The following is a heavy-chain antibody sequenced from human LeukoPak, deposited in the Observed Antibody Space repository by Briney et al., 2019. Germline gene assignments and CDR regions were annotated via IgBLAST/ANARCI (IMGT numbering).Heavy chain of an antibody. CDR2: ISSSSSTI. V-gene: IGHV3-48*03. CDR3: ARVSSSSWYQSDY. Sequence: GGSLRLSCAASGFTFRSYEMNWVRQAPGKGLEWVSYISSSSSTIYYADSVKGRFTISRDNAKNSLYLQMNSLRDEDTAVYYCARVSSSSWYQSDYWGQGTLVTVSS. CDR1: GFTFRSYE. D-gene: IGHD6-13*01. J-gene: IGHJ4*02.